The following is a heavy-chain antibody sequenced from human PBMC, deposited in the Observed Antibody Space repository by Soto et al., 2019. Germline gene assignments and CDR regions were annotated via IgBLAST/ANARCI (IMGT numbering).Heavy chain of an antibody. D-gene: IGHD1-1*01. CDR1: RYTFISYD. CDR3: ARGQEVWWNEGPLGLHDLDV. Sequence: ASVKVSCKASRYTFISYDINWVRQATGQGLEWMGWMNPNSGNTGYAQKSQGRITMTRNTSINTAYMELSSLRSEDTAVYYCARGQEVWWNEGPLGLHDLDVWGQGTTVTVSS. V-gene: IGHV1-8*01. CDR2: MNPNSGNT. J-gene: IGHJ6*02.